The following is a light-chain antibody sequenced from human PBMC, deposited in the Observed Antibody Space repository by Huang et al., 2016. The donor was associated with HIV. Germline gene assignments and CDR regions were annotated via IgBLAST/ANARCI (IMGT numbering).Light chain of an antibody. CDR3: QQYGPSPRT. CDR2: GAS. V-gene: IGKV3-20*01. CDR1: QTVSNNY. Sequence: EIVLTQSPGTLSLSPGERANLSCRASQTVSNNYLAWYQQKPGQAPRLLSYGASSRATGIPDRFNGAGSGTDFTLTINRLEPEDSAVYHCQQYGPSPRTFGQGTKVEIK. J-gene: IGKJ1*01.